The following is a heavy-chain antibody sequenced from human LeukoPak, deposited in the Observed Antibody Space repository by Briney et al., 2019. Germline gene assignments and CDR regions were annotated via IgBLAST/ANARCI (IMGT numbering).Heavy chain of an antibody. CDR3: AKDSDLSIRGITVGY. V-gene: IGHV3-9*01. CDR1: GFTFDDYA. Sequence: SLRLSCAISGFTFDDYAMYWVRQAPGKGLEWVSGINWSGERIAYADSVKGRFTISRDNAKNSVFLQMNSLKPEDTAFYYCAKDSDLSIRGITVGYWGQGTLVTVSS. D-gene: IGHD3-16*01. J-gene: IGHJ4*02. CDR2: INWSGERI.